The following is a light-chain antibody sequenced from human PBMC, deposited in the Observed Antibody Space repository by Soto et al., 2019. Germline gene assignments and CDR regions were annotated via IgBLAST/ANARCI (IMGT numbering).Light chain of an antibody. CDR1: SSDVGGYNY. CDR3: SSYTSSSTPWV. V-gene: IGLV2-14*01. Sequence: QSVLTQPASVSGSPGQSITISCTGTSSDVGGYNYVSWYQQHPGKAPKLMIYDVSNRPSGVSNRFSGSKSGNTAPLTISGLQAEDEADYYCSSYTSSSTPWVFGGVTKVTVL. J-gene: IGLJ3*02. CDR2: DVS.